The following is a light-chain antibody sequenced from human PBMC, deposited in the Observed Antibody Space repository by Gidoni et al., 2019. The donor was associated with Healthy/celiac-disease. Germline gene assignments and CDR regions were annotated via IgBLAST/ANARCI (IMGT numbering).Light chain of an antibody. CDR2: WAS. V-gene: IGKV4-1*01. Sequence: VMTQSPDYLVASLGERATINCKSSQSVLYSSNNKNYLAWYQQKPGQPPKLLIYWASTREAGVPDRFSGSGSGTDFTLTISSLQAEDVAVYYCQQYYSTPLTFGGGTKVEIK. CDR3: QQYYSTPLT. J-gene: IGKJ4*01. CDR1: QSVLYSSNNKNY.